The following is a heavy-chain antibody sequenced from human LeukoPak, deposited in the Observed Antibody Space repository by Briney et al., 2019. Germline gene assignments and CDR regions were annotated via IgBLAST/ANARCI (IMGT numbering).Heavy chain of an antibody. CDR2: IIPIFGTA. Sequence: SVKVSCKASGGTFSSYAISWVRQAPGQGLEWMGGIIPIFGTANYAQKFQGRVTITADKSTSTAYMELSSLRSEDTAVYYCARVVYDSSGYYCHDYWGQGTLVTVSS. CDR1: GGTFSSYA. J-gene: IGHJ4*02. CDR3: ARVVYDSSGYYCHDY. V-gene: IGHV1-69*06. D-gene: IGHD3-22*01.